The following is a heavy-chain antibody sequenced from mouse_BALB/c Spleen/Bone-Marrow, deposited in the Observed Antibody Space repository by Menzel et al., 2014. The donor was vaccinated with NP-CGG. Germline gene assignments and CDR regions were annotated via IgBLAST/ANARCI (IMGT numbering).Heavy chain of an antibody. CDR1: GYTFTDYY. CDR3: ARDNTTDSFAY. J-gene: IGHJ3*01. CDR2: IFPRKHNT. D-gene: IGHD5-1-1*01. V-gene: IGHV1-84*02. Sequence: QVQLQQSGPELVKPGASVKMSCKASGYTFTDYYINWVKQKPGQGLKWIGWIFPRKHNTKYNERFKDKATLTVDTPSSTAYMQLSSLTSEDSAVYYCARDNTTDSFAYWGQGTLVTVSA.